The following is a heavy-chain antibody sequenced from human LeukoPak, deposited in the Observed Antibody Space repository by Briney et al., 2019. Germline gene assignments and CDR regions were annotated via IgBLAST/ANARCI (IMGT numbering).Heavy chain of an antibody. CDR2: IYYSGST. CDR3: ARGEIGSGSYYPYYFDY. CDR1: GGSISSGGYY. Sequence: SETLSITCTVSGGSISSGGYYWSWIRQHPGKGLEWIGYIYYSGSTYYNPSLKSRVTISVDTSKNQFSLKLSSVTAADTAVYYCARGEIGSGSYYPYYFDYWGQGTLVTVSS. J-gene: IGHJ4*02. D-gene: IGHD3-10*01. V-gene: IGHV4-31*03.